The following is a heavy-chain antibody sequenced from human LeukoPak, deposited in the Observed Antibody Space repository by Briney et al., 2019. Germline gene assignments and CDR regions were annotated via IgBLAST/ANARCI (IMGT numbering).Heavy chain of an antibody. Sequence: GGSLRLSCAASGFTFSSYEMNWVRQAPGKGLEWVSYISSSGSTIYYADSVKGRFTISRDNAENSLYLQMNSLRAEDTAVYYCAREDYYDSSGDIDYWGQGTLVTVSS. CDR1: GFTFSSYE. J-gene: IGHJ4*02. V-gene: IGHV3-48*03. CDR3: AREDYYDSSGDIDY. CDR2: ISSSGSTI. D-gene: IGHD3-22*01.